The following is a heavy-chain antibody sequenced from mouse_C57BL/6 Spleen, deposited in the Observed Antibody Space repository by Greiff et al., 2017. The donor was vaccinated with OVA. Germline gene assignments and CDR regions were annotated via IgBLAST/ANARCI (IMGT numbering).Heavy chain of an antibody. Sequence: EVKLVESGGGLVQPGGSLKLSCAASGFTFSDYYMYWVRQTPEKRLEWVAYISNGGGSTYYPDTVKGRFTISRDNAKNTLYLQMSRLKSEDTAMYYCARRSLVVAKAMDYWGQGTSVTVSS. CDR1: GFTFSDYY. CDR2: ISNGGGST. J-gene: IGHJ4*01. D-gene: IGHD1-1*01. CDR3: ARRSLVVAKAMDY. V-gene: IGHV5-12*01.